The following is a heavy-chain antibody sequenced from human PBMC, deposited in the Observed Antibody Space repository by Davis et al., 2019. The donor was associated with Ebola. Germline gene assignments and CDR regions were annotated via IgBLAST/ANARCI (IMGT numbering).Heavy chain of an antibody. D-gene: IGHD1-7*01. CDR1: GFPFKNYA. CDR2: ISADGGTT. V-gene: IGHV3-23*01. CDR3: AKGLYNWNSGMDV. Sequence: GESLKISCAASGFPFKNYAMTWVRQAPGKGLEWLSAISADGGTTYYADSVKGRFTISRDNAKNTLYVHLNSLRADDTALYFCAKGLYNWNSGMDVWGRGTTVTVSS. J-gene: IGHJ6*03.